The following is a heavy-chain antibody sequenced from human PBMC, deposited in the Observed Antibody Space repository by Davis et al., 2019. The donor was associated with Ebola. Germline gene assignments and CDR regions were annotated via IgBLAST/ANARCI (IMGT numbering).Heavy chain of an antibody. D-gene: IGHD1-20*01. V-gene: IGHV3-7*01. J-gene: IGHJ3*02. CDR1: GFTFSSYW. CDR3: ARDLTGHDAFDI. CDR2: IKQDGSEK. Sequence: GESLKISCAASGFTFSSYWMSWVRQAPGKGLEWVANIKQDGSEKYYVDSVKGRFTISRDNAKNSLYLQMNSLRAEDTAVYYCARDLTGHDAFDIWGQGTMVTVSS.